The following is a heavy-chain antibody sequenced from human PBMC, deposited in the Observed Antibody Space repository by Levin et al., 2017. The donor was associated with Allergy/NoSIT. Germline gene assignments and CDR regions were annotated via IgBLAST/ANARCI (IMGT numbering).Heavy chain of an antibody. D-gene: IGHD3-16*01. J-gene: IGHJ4*02. Sequence: SETLSLICTVSGGSISSGDYWWSWIRQPPGKGLEWIGYIYYTGSTYYNPSLKSRLTISVDTSKSQFSLWLSSVTAADTAVYYCAREIGVFRGDYFDYWGQGTLVTVSS. V-gene: IGHV4-30-4*01. CDR2: IYYTGST. CDR3: AREIGVFRGDYFDY. CDR1: GGSISSGDYW.